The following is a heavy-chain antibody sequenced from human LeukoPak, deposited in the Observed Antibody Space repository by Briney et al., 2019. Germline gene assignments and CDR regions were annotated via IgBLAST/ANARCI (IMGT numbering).Heavy chain of an antibody. J-gene: IGHJ4*02. Sequence: GGSLRLSCSASGFTFSTYAMHWVRHAPGKGLEYVTAISSDGGRTYYADSVKGRFTISRDNSKNTLYLQMSSLRAEDTAVYYCVKVASVTTFGGTFDYWGQGTLVTVSS. CDR2: ISSDGGRT. V-gene: IGHV3-64D*09. CDR1: GFTFSTYA. D-gene: IGHD3-16*01. CDR3: VKVASVTTFGGTFDY.